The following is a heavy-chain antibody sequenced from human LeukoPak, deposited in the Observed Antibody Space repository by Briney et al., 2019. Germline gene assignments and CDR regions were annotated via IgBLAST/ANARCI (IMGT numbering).Heavy chain of an antibody. V-gene: IGHV4-4*07. J-gene: IGHJ6*03. D-gene: IGHD1-26*01. Sequence: PSETLSLTCTVSGGSISSYYWSWIRQPAGKGLEWIGRIYTSGSTNYNPSLKSRVTMSVDTSKNQFSLKLSSVTAADTAVCYCARSQGRRFLPTPPYMDVWGKGTTVTVSS. CDR1: GGSISSYY. CDR2: IYTSGST. CDR3: ARSQGRRFLPTPPYMDV.